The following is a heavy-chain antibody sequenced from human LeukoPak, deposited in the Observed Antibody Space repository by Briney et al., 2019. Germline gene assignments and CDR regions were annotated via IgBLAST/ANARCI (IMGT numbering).Heavy chain of an antibody. CDR1: GYIFTSYW. CDR2: IDPIDSYT. D-gene: IGHD4-17*01. V-gene: IGHV5-10-1*01. J-gene: IGHJ4*02. CDR3: ARQTTVTTQSDY. Sequence: GESLKISCKGSGYIFTSYWISWVRQMPGEGLEWMGRIDPIDSYTNYSPSFQGHVTFSVDKSISTAYLQWSSLKASDTAMYYCARQTTVTTQSDYWGQGTMVTVSS.